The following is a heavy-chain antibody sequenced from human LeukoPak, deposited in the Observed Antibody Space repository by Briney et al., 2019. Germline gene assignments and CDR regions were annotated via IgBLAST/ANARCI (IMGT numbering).Heavy chain of an antibody. CDR3: ARGCGIAARPRRSNNWFDP. Sequence: ASVKVSCKXSGYTFTSYDINWVRQATGQGLEWMGGMNPNSGNTGYAQKFQGRVTMTRNTSISTAYMELSSLRSEDTAVYYCARGCGIAARPRRSNNWFDPWGQGTLVTVSS. D-gene: IGHD6-6*01. CDR2: MNPNSGNT. J-gene: IGHJ5*02. V-gene: IGHV1-8*01. CDR1: GYTFTSYD.